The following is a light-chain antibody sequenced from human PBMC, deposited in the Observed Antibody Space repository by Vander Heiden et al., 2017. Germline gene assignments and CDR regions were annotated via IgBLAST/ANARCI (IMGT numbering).Light chain of an antibody. CDR2: RTS. Sequence: QTVVTQEPSLTVSPGGTVTLTCALSTRAVMSDYYTNWFQRKHGQAPRTLSYRTSNKLSWTPAWFSGSLLGGNATLTLSGLQPEDEAEYSCLLMYGDAWVFGGGTNLIVL. CDR1: TRAVMSDYY. V-gene: IGLV7-43*01. CDR3: LLMYGDAWV. J-gene: IGLJ3*02.